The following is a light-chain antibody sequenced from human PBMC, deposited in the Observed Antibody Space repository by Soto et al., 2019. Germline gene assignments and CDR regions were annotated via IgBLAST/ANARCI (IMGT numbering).Light chain of an antibody. V-gene: IGLV1-47*01. CDR2: RNN. CDR3: AARDDSLHVV. Sequence: QSVLTQPPSASGTPGQRVTISCSGSSSNIGSNYVYWYQQLPGTAPKLLIYRNNQRPSGVPDRFSGSKSGTSASLAISGLRSEDEADYYCAARDDSLHVVFGGGTKLTVL. CDR1: SSNIGSNY. J-gene: IGLJ2*01.